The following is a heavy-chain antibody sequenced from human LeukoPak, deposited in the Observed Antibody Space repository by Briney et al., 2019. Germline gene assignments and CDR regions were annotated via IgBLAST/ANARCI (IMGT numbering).Heavy chain of an antibody. Sequence: ASVKVSCKASGDTFTSYAMNWVRQAPGQGLEWMGWISAYNGNTNYAQKLQGRVTMTTDTSTSTAYMELRSLRSDDTAVCYCARQGWFGELPCDYWGQGTLVTVSS. CDR1: GDTFTSYA. V-gene: IGHV1-18*01. D-gene: IGHD3-10*01. CDR3: ARQGWFGELPCDY. CDR2: ISAYNGNT. J-gene: IGHJ4*02.